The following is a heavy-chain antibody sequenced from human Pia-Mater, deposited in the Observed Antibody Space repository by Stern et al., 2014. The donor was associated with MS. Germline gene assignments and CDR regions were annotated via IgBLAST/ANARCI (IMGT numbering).Heavy chain of an antibody. CDR1: GLTLSSYW. V-gene: IGHV3-7*01. CDR3: AADTRAMTVFY. Sequence: VQLVQSGGGLVQPGGSLRLSCAASGLTLSSYWMSWVRQAPGKGLEWVANIKQDGSEKYYVDSVKGRFTISRDNAKNSLFLQMNSLRAEDTAVYYCAADTRAMTVFYWGQGTLFTVSS. J-gene: IGHJ4*02. D-gene: IGHD2-21*02. CDR2: IKQDGSEK.